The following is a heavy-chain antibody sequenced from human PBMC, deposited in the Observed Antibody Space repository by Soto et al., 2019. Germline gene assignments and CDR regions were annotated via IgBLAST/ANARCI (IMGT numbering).Heavy chain of an antibody. CDR1: GFTFSSYA. CDR3: AKSFHDHSSSWYVGGDSFDY. Sequence: EVQLLESGGGLVQPGGSLRLSCAASGFTFSSYAMSWVRQAPGKGLEWVSAISGSGGSTYYADSVKGRFTISRDNSKNTLYLQMNSLRAEDTAVYYCAKSFHDHSSSWYVGGDSFDYWGQGTLVTVSS. CDR2: ISGSGGST. J-gene: IGHJ4*02. V-gene: IGHV3-23*01. D-gene: IGHD6-13*01.